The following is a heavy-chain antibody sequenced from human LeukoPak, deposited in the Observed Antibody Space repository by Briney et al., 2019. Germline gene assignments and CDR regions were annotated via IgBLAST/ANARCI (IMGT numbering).Heavy chain of an antibody. CDR2: IKQDVSEK. D-gene: IGHD1/OR15-1a*01. J-gene: IGHJ6*04. CDR1: GFTFSNYW. V-gene: IGHV3-7*03. Sequence: VRSLRLSCAASGFTFSNYWMSWLRQAPPKGLEWGANIKQDVSEKYYVDSVKGRFIISRDNARNSLYLQMNSLRVEDKAVYFCAGGNSMDVWGKGTAVTVSS. CDR3: AGGNSMDV.